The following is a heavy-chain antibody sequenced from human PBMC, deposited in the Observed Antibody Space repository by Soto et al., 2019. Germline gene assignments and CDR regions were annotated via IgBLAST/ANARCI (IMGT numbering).Heavy chain of an antibody. J-gene: IGHJ5*02. CDR2: MHYSGST. V-gene: IGHV4-39*01. Sequence: QVQLLESGPGLVKPSETLSLTCTVSGVSFRSSDYYWGWIRQPPNEGLEWIGSMHYSGSTFYNPSLKSRVSISVDTSKNQFYLKLTSMTAADTAVYYCARPGYSSNWYWFDPWGQGTLVTVSS. CDR1: GVSFRSSDYY. CDR3: ARPGYSSNWYWFDP. D-gene: IGHD6-19*01.